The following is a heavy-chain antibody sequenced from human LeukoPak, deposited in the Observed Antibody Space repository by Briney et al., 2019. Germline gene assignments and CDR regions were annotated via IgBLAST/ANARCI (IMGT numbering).Heavy chain of an antibody. V-gene: IGHV3-43*02. CDR2: ISGDGGST. CDR1: GFTFDDYA. CDR3: AKDTAVAGIVYWFDP. Sequence: GGSLRLSCAASGFTFDDYAMHWVRQAPGKGLEWVSLISGDGGSTYYADSVKGRFTISRDNSKNSLYLQMNSLRTEDTALYHCAKDTAVAGIVYWFDPWGQGTLVPVSS. D-gene: IGHD6-19*01. J-gene: IGHJ5*02.